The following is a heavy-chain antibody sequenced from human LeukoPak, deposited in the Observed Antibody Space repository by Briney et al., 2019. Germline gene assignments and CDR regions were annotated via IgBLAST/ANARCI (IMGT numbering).Heavy chain of an antibody. CDR3: ARDLCSGGSCYSVPDY. CDR1: GFTFSSYA. CDR2: ISYDGSNK. Sequence: GRSLRLSCAASGFTFSSYAMHWVRQAPGKGLEWVAVISYDGSNKYYADSVKGRFTVSRDNSKNTLYLLMNSLRAEDTAVYYCARDLCSGGSCYSVPDYWGQGTLVTVSS. J-gene: IGHJ4*02. D-gene: IGHD2-15*01. V-gene: IGHV3-30-3*01.